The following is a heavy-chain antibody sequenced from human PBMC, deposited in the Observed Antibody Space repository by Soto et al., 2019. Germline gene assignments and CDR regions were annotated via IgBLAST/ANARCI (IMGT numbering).Heavy chain of an antibody. Sequence: ASVEVSCKASEYTFTDYYVHWVRQAPGQGLEWMGWINPNSGGTANYAQKFQGRVTITADKSTSTAYMELSSLRSEDTAVYYCARHIVVVPAAITSLYYYYYGMDVWGQGTTVTVSS. CDR3: ARHIVVVPAAITSLYYYYYGMDV. D-gene: IGHD2-2*01. CDR1: EYTFTDYY. V-gene: IGHV1-2*02. CDR2: INPNSGGTA. J-gene: IGHJ6*02.